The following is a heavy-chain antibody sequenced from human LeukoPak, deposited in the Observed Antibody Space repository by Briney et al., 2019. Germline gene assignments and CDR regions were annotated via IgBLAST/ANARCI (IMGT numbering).Heavy chain of an antibody. D-gene: IGHD6-13*01. V-gene: IGHV3-11*04. CDR2: ISISGSTI. CDR1: GFTFSDYY. J-gene: IGHJ3*02. CDR3: ARETSSSWGDAFDI. Sequence: GGSLRLSCAASGFTFSDYYMSWIRQAPGKGLEWVSYISISGSTIYDADSVKGRFTISRDNAKNSLYLQMDSLRAEDTAVYYCARETSSSWGDAFDIWGQGTMVTVSS.